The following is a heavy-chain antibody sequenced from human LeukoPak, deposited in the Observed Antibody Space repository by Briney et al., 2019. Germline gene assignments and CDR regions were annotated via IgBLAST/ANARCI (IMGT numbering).Heavy chain of an antibody. V-gene: IGHV3-30-3*01. Sequence: PGGSLRLSCAASGFTFSSYAMHWVRQAPGKGLEWVAVISYDGSNKYYADSVKGRFTISRDNSKNTLYLQMNSLRAEDTAVYYCARVGGGSSCYWGQGTLVTVSS. CDR2: ISYDGSNK. CDR3: ARVGGGSSCY. J-gene: IGHJ4*02. CDR1: GFTFSSYA. D-gene: IGHD6-6*01.